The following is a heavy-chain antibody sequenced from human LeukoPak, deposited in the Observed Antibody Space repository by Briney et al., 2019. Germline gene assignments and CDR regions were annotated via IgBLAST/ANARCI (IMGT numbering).Heavy chain of an antibody. CDR3: ARGDGYKIRYYFDY. CDR1: GYTFTSYD. D-gene: IGHD5-24*01. CDR2: MNPNSDNT. J-gene: IGHJ4*02. Sequence: ASVKVSCKASGYTFTSYDINWVRQATGQGLEWMGWMNPNSDNTGYAQKFQGRVTMTRNTSISTAYMELSSLRSEDTAVYYCARGDGYKIRYYFDYWGQGTLVTVSS. V-gene: IGHV1-8*01.